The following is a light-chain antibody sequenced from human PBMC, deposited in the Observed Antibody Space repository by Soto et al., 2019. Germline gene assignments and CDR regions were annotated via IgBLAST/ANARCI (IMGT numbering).Light chain of an antibody. CDR3: SSYTSSTFYV. V-gene: IGLV2-14*01. CDR2: EVS. Sequence: QSVLTQPASVSGSPGQSITISCTGTSSDVGGYNYVSWYQQHPGKAPKLMIYEVSNRPSGVSNRFSDSKSGNTASLTISGLQAEDEADYYCSSYTSSTFYVFGTGTKLTVL. J-gene: IGLJ1*01. CDR1: SSDVGGYNY.